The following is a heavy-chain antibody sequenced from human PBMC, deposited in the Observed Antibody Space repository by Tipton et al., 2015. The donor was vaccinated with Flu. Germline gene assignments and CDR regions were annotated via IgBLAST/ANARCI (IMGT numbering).Heavy chain of an antibody. J-gene: IGHJ4*02. CDR1: GFIFSTYG. CDR3: ARDKNEFYAFEN. D-gene: IGHD2/OR15-2a*01. Sequence: QLVQSGGGLVKPGGSLRLSCAASGFIFSTYGMHWVRQAPGKGLEWVAVIWYDGSNKYYADSVKGRFTISRDNSKNTVYLQMNSLRAEDTAVYYCARDKNEFYAFENWAQGTLVTVSS. CDR2: IWYDGSNK. V-gene: IGHV3-33*01.